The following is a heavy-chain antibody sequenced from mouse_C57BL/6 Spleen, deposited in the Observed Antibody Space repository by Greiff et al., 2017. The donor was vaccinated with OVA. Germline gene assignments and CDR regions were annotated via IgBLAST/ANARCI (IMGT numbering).Heavy chain of an antibody. CDR2: ISDGGSYT. D-gene: IGHD2-2*01. V-gene: IGHV5-4*01. Sequence: EVQGVESGGGLVKPGGSLKLSCAASGFNFSSYAMSWVRKTKEKRLEWVATISDGGSYTYYPDNVKGRFTISRDNAKNNHYLQMSHLKSEDTAMYYCARLSTMVTTGAYWGQGTLVTVSA. J-gene: IGHJ3*01. CDR1: GFNFSSYA. CDR3: ARLSTMVTTGAY.